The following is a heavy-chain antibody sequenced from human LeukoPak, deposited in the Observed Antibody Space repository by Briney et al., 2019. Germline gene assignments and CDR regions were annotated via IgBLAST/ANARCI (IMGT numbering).Heavy chain of an antibody. CDR3: SAVRGVSHFDY. CDR1: GFTFSNYG. J-gene: IGHJ4*02. D-gene: IGHD3-10*01. V-gene: IGHV3-23*01. CDR2: ISGSGGST. Sequence: PGGPLRLSCAASGFTFSNYGMSWVRQAPGKGLEWVSAISGSGGSTDYADSVKGRFTISRDNSKNTLYLQMNSLRAEDTAVYYCSAVRGVSHFDYWGQGTLVTVSS.